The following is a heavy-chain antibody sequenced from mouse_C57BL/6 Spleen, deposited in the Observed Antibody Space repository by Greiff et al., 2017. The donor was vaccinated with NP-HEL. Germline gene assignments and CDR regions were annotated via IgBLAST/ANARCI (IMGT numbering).Heavy chain of an antibody. CDR2: IDPSDSET. J-gene: IGHJ3*01. D-gene: IGHD1-1*01. V-gene: IGHV1-52*01. CDR1: GYTFTSYW. CDR3: AREDYYGSRWFAY. Sequence: VQLQQPGAELVRPGSSVKLSCKASGYTFTSYWMHWVKQRPIQGLEWIGNIDPSDSETHYNQKFKDKATLTVDKSSSTAYMQLSSLTSEDSAVYYCAREDYYGSRWFAYWGQGTLVTVSA.